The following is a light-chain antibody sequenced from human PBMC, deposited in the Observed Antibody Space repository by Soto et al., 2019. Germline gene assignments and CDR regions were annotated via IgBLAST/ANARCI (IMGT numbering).Light chain of an antibody. CDR1: SSDVGLYNL. V-gene: IGLV2-23*02. J-gene: IGLJ1*01. Sequence: QSVLPQPASVSGSPGQSITISCTGTSSDVGLYNLVSWYQHHPGKAPKLMIHEVSKRPSGVSSRFSGSESGNTASLTISGLQAEDEADYYCCSYAGGSTYVFGTGTSHRP. CDR2: EVS. CDR3: CSYAGGSTYV.